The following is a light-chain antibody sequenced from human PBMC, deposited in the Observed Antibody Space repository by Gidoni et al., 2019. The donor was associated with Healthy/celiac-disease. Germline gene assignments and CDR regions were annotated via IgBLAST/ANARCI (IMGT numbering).Light chain of an antibody. Sequence: DIQMTKSPSSLSAAVGDRVTITCQAIQDISNYVNWYQQQPGKAPKLLIYDASNLETGVPSRFSGRGSGTDFTFTISSLQPEDIATYYCQQYDNLPRLLFGGGTKVEIK. J-gene: IGKJ4*01. V-gene: IGKV1-33*01. CDR2: DAS. CDR3: QQYDNLPRLL. CDR1: QDISNY.